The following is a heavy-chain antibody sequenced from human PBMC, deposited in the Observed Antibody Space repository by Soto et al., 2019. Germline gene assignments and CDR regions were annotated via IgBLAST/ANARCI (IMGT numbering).Heavy chain of an antibody. CDR2: IRSKANSYAT. J-gene: IGHJ5*02. Sequence: EVQLVESGGGLVQPGGSLKLSCAASGFTFSGSAMHWVRQASGKGREGVGRIRSKANSYATAYASSVKGRFTISRDDSKNTAYLQMNSLKTEDTAVYYCTIDPYYDFWSGYSGTWGQGTLVTVSS. D-gene: IGHD3-3*01. CDR3: TIDPYYDFWSGYSGT. V-gene: IGHV3-73*02. CDR1: GFTFSGSA.